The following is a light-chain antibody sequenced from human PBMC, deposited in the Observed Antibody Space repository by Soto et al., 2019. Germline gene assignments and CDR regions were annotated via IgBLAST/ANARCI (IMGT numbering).Light chain of an antibody. V-gene: IGKV4-1*01. CDR1: QTVLYHSNNKNY. Sequence: DIVMTQSPDSLAVSLGERTTINCKSSQTVLYHSNNKNYLAWYHQKPGQPPKLLSYWASTRESGVPARVSGSGSGTDFTLTISSLKAEDVGIYYCQQYSSLPWTFGQGTKVDIK. CDR3: QQYSSLPWT. J-gene: IGKJ1*01. CDR2: WAS.